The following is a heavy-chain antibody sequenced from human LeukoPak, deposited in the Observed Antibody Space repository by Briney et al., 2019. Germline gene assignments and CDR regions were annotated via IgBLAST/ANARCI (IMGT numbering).Heavy chain of an antibody. D-gene: IGHD2-2*01. CDR3: ASQLLFLR. Sequence: PGGSLRLSCAASGFTFSSYSMNWVRQAPGKGLEWVSSISINSSYIYYADSLQGRFTISRDNAKNSLYLQMNSLRGEDTAVYYCASQLLFLRWGQGTLVTVSS. CDR1: GFTFSSYS. V-gene: IGHV3-21*01. CDR2: ISINSSYI. J-gene: IGHJ4*02.